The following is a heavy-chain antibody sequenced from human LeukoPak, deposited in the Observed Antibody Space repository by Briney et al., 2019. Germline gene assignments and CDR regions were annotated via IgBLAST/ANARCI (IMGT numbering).Heavy chain of an antibody. J-gene: IGHJ4*02. CDR3: ARDGGTDYSFDY. CDR2: INSIGTTT. V-gene: IGHV3-48*03. D-gene: IGHD3-10*01. Sequence: SGGSLRLSCAASGFTFSSYEMNWVRQAPGKGLEWLSYINSIGTTTHYADSVKGRFTISRDNAKNSLYLQVNSLRAEDTAVYYCARDGGTDYSFDYWGLGTLVTVSS. CDR1: GFTFSSYE.